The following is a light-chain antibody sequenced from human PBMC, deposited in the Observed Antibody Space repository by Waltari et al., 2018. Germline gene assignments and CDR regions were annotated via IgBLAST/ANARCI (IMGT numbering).Light chain of an antibody. CDR1: QSVSRN. CDR3: QQYNNWPPWT. V-gene: IGKV3-15*01. J-gene: IGKJ1*01. Sequence: IVMTQSPATLSVSPGARAPLSCRARQSVSRNLAWYQQKPGQAPRLLIYGTSTRATGIPARFSGSGSGTEFTLTISSLQSEDFAVYYCQQYNNWPPWTFGQGTKVEIK. CDR2: GTS.